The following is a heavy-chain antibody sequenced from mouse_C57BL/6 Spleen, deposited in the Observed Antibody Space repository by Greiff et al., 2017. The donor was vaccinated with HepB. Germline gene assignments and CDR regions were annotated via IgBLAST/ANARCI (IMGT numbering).Heavy chain of an antibody. Sequence: EVKLVESGGGLVKPGGSLKLSCAASGFTFSSYTMSWVRQTPEKRLEWVATISGGGGNTYYPDSVKGRFTISRDNAKNTLYLQMSSLRSEDTALYYCARHVKYYFDYWGQGTTLTVSS. V-gene: IGHV5-9*01. CDR3: ARHVKYYFDY. CDR1: GFTFSSYT. CDR2: ISGGGGNT. J-gene: IGHJ2*01.